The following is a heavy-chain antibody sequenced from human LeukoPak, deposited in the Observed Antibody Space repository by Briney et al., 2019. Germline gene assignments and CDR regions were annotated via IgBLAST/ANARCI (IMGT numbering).Heavy chain of an antibody. V-gene: IGHV3-43D*03. CDR1: GFTFDDYA. Sequence: PGGSLRLSCAASGFTFDDYAMHWVRQAPGKGLEWVSLISWDGGNTYYADSVKGRFTISRDNAKNSLYLQMNSLRAEDTAVYYCGRGHYGIDYWGQGTLVTVSS. CDR2: ISWDGGNT. CDR3: GRGHYGIDY. D-gene: IGHD4-17*01. J-gene: IGHJ4*02.